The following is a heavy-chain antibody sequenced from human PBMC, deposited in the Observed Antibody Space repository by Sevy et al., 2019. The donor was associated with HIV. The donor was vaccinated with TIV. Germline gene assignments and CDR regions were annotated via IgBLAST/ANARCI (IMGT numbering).Heavy chain of an antibody. D-gene: IGHD6-19*01. Sequence: GGSLRLSCAASGFTFRTYWMTRIRQAPGKGLEWVAKIKHDGSEKYYVDSVKGRFTISRDNAKNSLYLQMNSLRAEDTAVYYCARDPTPESSSDWYPNWGQGTLVTVSS. J-gene: IGHJ4*02. CDR3: ARDPTPESSSDWYPN. CDR2: IKHDGSEK. V-gene: IGHV3-7*01. CDR1: GFTFRTYW.